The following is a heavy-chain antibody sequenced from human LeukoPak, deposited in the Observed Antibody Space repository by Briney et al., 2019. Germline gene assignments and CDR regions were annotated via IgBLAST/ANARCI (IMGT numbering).Heavy chain of an antibody. Sequence: PGGSLRLSCAASGFTFSNYWMHWLRQAPGKELEWVSRINERPTIISYADSVKGRFTISRENARNTLYLQMNSLTAEDTAVYYCVRDLILVWTPGDDFDHWGQGTLVTVSS. CDR3: VRDLILVWTPGDDFDH. CDR2: INERPTII. D-gene: IGHD3-16*01. J-gene: IGHJ4*02. V-gene: IGHV3-74*01. CDR1: GFTFSNYW.